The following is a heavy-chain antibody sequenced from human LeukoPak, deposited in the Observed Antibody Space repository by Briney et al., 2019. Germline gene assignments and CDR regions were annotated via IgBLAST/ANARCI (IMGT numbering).Heavy chain of an antibody. Sequence: GGSLRLSCAASGFTFSSYGMHWVRQAPGKGLEWVAVISYDGSNKYYADSVKGRFTISRDNSKNTLYLQMNSLRAEDTAVYYCAKAYSNYYDSSGYSKWVQGTLVTVSS. CDR3: AKAYSNYYDSSGYSK. V-gene: IGHV3-30*18. CDR2: ISYDGSNK. J-gene: IGHJ4*02. CDR1: GFTFSSYG. D-gene: IGHD3-22*01.